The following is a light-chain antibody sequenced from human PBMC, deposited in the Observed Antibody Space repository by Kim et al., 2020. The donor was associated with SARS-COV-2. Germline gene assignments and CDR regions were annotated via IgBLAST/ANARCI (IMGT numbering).Light chain of an antibody. CDR1: ENFDYNY. CDR2: GVS. J-gene: IGKJ4*01. V-gene: IGKV3-20*01. Sequence: EIVLTQSPGTLALSPGERATLSCRASENFDYNYLAWYQQQPGRAPRLLIYGVSTRATDIPDRFSGSGSGTDFALTISRLEPEDFAVYYCQQYGTSPPITFGGGTKVDIK. CDR3: QQYGTSPPIT.